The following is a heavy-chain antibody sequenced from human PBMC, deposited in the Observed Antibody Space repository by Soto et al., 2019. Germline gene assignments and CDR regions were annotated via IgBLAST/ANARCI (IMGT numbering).Heavy chain of an antibody. CDR1: GGSVRSGNHF. CDR2: MYYTGVT. D-gene: IGHD3-10*01. Sequence: RSLTCSVSGGSVRSGNHFWNWIRQPPGRGLEWLGYMYYTGVTNYNPSLKSRVSMSVDTSKNQFTLKLTSLTAADTAVYYCARGGEPLGYYGLDVWGQGTTVTVSS. CDR3: ARGGEPLGYYGLDV. V-gene: IGHV4-61*01. J-gene: IGHJ6*02.